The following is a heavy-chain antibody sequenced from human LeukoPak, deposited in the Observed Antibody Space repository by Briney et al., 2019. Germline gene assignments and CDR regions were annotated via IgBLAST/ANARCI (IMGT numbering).Heavy chain of an antibody. Sequence: GGSLRLSCAASGFTVSSNDMSWVRQAPGMGLEWVSVIYSGGRTFYADSVKGRSTISRDNSKNTLYLQMNSLRAEDTAVYYCAIYDSSGYYNYWGQGTLVTVSS. J-gene: IGHJ4*02. CDR2: IYSGGRT. CDR3: AIYDSSGYYNY. V-gene: IGHV3-53*01. CDR1: GFTVSSND. D-gene: IGHD3-22*01.